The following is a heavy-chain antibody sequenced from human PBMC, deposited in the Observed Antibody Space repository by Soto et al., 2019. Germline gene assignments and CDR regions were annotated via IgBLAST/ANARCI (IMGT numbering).Heavy chain of an antibody. D-gene: IGHD6-13*01. J-gene: IGHJ5*02. Sequence: QVQLVESGGGVVQPGRSLRLSCAASGFTFINYGMHWVRQAPGKGLEWVAVIWYDGSNKYYADSVKGRFTISRDNSKNTRYLQMNILRVEDTAVYYCARGGSSSWYLRWFDPWGQGTLVTVSS. CDR1: GFTFINYG. V-gene: IGHV3-33*01. CDR2: IWYDGSNK. CDR3: ARGGSSSWYLRWFDP.